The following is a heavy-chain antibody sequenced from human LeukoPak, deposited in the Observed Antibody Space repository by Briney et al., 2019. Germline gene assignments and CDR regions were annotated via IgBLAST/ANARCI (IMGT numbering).Heavy chain of an antibody. CDR2: ISSSSSYI. D-gene: IGHD3-9*01. V-gene: IGHV3-21*01. Sequence: PGGSLRLSCAASGFTFSSYSMNWVRQAPGRGLEWVSSISSSSSYIYYADSVKGRFTISRDNAKNSLYLQMNSLRAEDTAVYYCARTDYDILTGYPDYWGQGTLVTVSS. CDR3: ARTDYDILTGYPDY. CDR1: GFTFSSYS. J-gene: IGHJ4*02.